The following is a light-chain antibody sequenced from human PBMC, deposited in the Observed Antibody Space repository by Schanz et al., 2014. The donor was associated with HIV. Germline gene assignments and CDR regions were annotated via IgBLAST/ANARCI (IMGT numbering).Light chain of an antibody. CDR3: SSYTSSSTVV. CDR2: GVF. CDR1: NNDIGSYTY. V-gene: IGLV2-14*03. J-gene: IGLJ2*01. Sequence: QSALTQPASVSGSPGQSITFSCTGTNNDIGSYTYVSWYQQHPDKAPKLVVYGVFDRPSGVSNRFSGSKSGNTASLTISGLQAEDEADYYCSSYTSSSTVVFGGGTKVTVL.